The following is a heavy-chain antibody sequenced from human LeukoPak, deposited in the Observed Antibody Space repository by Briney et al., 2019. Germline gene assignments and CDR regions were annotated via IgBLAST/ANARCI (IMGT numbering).Heavy chain of an antibody. CDR3: ARGAPWVRGVSKYYYYYGMDV. Sequence: SETLSLTCAVYGGSFSGYYWSWIRQPPGKGLEWIGEINHSGSTNYNPSLKSRVTISVDTSKNQLSLKLSSVTAADTAVYYCARGAPWVRGVSKYYYYYGMDVWGQGTTVTVSS. CDR2: INHSGST. D-gene: IGHD3-10*01. J-gene: IGHJ6*02. CDR1: GGSFSGYY. V-gene: IGHV4-34*01.